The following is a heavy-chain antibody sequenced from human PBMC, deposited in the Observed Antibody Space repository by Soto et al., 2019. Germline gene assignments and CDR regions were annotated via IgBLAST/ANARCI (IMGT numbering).Heavy chain of an antibody. CDR2: ISYDGILK. J-gene: IGHJ5*01. Sequence: GGSLRLSCEASGFTFSAFGMHWVRQAPGKGLEWVAIISYDGILKYYADSVKGRFTISRDTSKSALYLQMNSLRPEDTAVYYCAKDFKISGGHSNYIASDSSKWPCQGRSQRSAAGRIDSWTCQRIWWLDS. V-gene: IGHV3-30*18. D-gene: IGHD3-10*01. CDR1: GFTFSAFG. CDR3: AKDFKISGGHSNYIASDSSKWPCQGRSQRSAAGRIDSWTCQRIWWLDS.